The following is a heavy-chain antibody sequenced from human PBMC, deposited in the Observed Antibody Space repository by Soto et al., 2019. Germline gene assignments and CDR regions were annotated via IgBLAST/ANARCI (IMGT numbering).Heavy chain of an antibody. CDR1: GGTFRTSA. CDR2: IMPVFPTP. V-gene: IGHV1-69*12. Sequence: QVKLVQSGAEVKKPVSSVKVSCKTSGGTFRTSAISWVRQAPGQGLAWMGGIMPVFPTPDYAQKFQGRVPITADESTGTAYMALSSLRSEDTAVYYGARDKDRQQLGGNYYYIMDVWGQGTTVTVSS. J-gene: IGHJ6*01. D-gene: IGHD3-3*02. CDR3: ARDKDRQQLGGNYYYIMDV.